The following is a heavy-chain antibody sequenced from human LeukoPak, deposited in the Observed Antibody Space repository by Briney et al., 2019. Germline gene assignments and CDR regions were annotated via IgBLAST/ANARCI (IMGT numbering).Heavy chain of an antibody. Sequence: PGGSLRLSCAASGFTFSSYSMNWVRQAPGKGLEWVSSISSSSSYIYYEDSVKGRFTISRDNAKNSLYLQMNSLRAEDTAVYYCARDRDIAARLDYWGQGTLVTVSS. CDR1: GFTFSSYS. CDR2: ISSSSSYI. J-gene: IGHJ4*02. CDR3: ARDRDIAARLDY. D-gene: IGHD6-6*01. V-gene: IGHV3-21*01.